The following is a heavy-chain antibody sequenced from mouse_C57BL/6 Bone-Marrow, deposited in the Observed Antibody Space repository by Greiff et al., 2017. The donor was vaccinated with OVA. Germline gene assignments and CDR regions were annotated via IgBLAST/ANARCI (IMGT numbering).Heavy chain of an antibody. CDR2: IYPSDSET. J-gene: IGHJ2*01. CDR3: ARCDGYPFDY. CDR1: GYTFTSYW. Sequence: QVQLQQPGAELVRPGSSVKLSCKASGYTFTSYWMDWVKQRPGQGLEWIGNIYPSDSETHYNQKFKDKATLTVDKSSSTAYMQLSSLTSEDSAVYYCARCDGYPFDYWGQGTTLTVSS. V-gene: IGHV1-61*01. D-gene: IGHD2-3*01.